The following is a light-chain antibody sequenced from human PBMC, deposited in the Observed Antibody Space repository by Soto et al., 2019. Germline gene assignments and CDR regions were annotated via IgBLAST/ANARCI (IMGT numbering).Light chain of an antibody. CDR3: QQYDNWPYMYT. CDR1: QSVSNN. V-gene: IGKV3-15*01. J-gene: IGKJ2*01. Sequence: LVMTQSPGTLYLSPGERATLSCRASQSVSNNLAWFQQKPGQVPRLLIFDASTRATGVPPRFSGSGSVTDFTLTIGGLQAEDFATYFCQQYDNWPYMYTFGQGTKLEIK. CDR2: DAS.